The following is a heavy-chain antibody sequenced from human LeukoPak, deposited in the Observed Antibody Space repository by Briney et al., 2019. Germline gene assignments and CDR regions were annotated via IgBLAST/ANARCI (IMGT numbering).Heavy chain of an antibody. CDR3: ARGKEVITMLRGLKPGYYFDY. J-gene: IGHJ4*02. CDR2: IYYSGST. D-gene: IGHD3-10*01. V-gene: IGHV4-39*07. Sequence: SETLSLTCTVSGGSISSNSYYWGWTRQPPGKGLEWIGSIYYSGSTYYNPSLKSRVTISVDTSKNQFSLKLNSVTAGDTAVYYCARGKEVITMLRGLKPGYYFDYWGQGTLVTVSS. CDR1: GGSISSNSYY.